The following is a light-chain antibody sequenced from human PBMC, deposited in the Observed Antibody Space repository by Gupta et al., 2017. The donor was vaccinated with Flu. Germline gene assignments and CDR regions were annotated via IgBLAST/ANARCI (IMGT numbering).Light chain of an antibody. CDR2: DTT. CDR1: TGDVSSSHY. J-gene: IGLJ3*02. V-gene: IGLV7-46*01. Sequence: TVTLTCGASTGDVSSSHYPYWFQQRPGQAPRPLIYDTTNRHSWAPTRFSGSNLGGKAALTLSGAQPEDEAEYYCWLSDRGRRVFGGGTKLTVL. CDR3: WLSDRGRRV.